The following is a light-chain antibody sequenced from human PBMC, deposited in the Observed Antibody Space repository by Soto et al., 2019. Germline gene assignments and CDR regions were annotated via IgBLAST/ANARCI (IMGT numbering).Light chain of an antibody. V-gene: IGKV3D-15*01. J-gene: IGKJ4*01. CDR2: AAS. Sequence: EIVMTQSPATLSVSPGERATLSCRASQSVTKDLVWYQHKPGQAPRLLIYAASTRAPGIPARFSGSGSGTEFTLTISSLQSGDFAVYYCQQHKIWPLTFGGGTK. CDR3: QQHKIWPLT. CDR1: QSVTKD.